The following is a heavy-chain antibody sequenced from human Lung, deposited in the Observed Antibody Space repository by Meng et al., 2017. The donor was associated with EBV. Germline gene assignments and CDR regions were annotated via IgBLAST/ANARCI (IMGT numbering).Heavy chain of an antibody. CDR1: GYTFTGHQ. CDR2: INPSGGAT. Sequence: QVQLVQSGAEVKKHGASVKVSCKASGYTFTGHQMHWVRQAPGQGPEWMGLINPSGGATRDAQKFQGRITMTRDTSTNTVYMELNSLKSEDTAVYYCARDEASEGQLEHWGQGTLVTVSS. D-gene: IGHD6-13*01. J-gene: IGHJ4*02. CDR3: ARDEASEGQLEH. V-gene: IGHV1-46*01.